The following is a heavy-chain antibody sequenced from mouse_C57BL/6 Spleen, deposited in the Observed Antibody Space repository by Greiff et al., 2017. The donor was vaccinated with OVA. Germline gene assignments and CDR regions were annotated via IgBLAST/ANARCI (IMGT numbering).Heavy chain of an antibody. D-gene: IGHD3-2*02. CDR2: IYPGDGDT. V-gene: IGHV1-82*01. Sequence: VQLQQSGPELVKPGASVKISCKASGYAFSSSWMNWVKQRPGKGLEWIGRIYPGDGDTNYNGKFKGKATLTADKSSSTAYMQLSSLTSEDSAVYFCARRLRLGLDYWGQGTTLTVSS. J-gene: IGHJ2*01. CDR3: ARRLRLGLDY. CDR1: GYAFSSSW.